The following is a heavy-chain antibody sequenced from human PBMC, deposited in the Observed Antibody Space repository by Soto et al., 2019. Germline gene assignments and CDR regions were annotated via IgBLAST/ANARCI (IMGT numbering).Heavy chain of an antibody. V-gene: IGHV4-59*12. Sequence: QVVLQESGPGLVKPSETLSLTCSVSGRSITSYYWSWVRQPPGKGLEWIGYIYDNGITSQNPSSKSRVTMSADTSQNQFSLKLTSVTGADTAVYYCARTYDSNGYANEFDSWGQGILVTVTS. D-gene: IGHD3-22*01. J-gene: IGHJ4*02. CDR1: GRSITSYY. CDR3: ARTYDSNGYANEFDS. CDR2: IYDNGIT.